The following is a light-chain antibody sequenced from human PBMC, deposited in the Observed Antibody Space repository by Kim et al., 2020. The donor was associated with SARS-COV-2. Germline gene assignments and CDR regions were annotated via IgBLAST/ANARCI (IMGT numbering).Light chain of an antibody. CDR3: QQRSDWPPMFT. CDR1: QSVGTY. Sequence: SPGQRATLSCRASQSVGTYLAWYQQKPGQAPRLLINGASNRATGIPARFSGSGSGTDFTLTISSLEPEDFAVYYCQQRSDWPPMFTFGPGTKVEI. J-gene: IGKJ3*01. CDR2: GAS. V-gene: IGKV3-11*01.